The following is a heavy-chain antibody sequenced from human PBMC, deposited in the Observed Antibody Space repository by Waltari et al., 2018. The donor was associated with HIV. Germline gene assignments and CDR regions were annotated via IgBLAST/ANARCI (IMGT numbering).Heavy chain of an antibody. CDR1: GITFSVNG. CDR3: AREDHSRGGFDY. V-gene: IGHV3-33*01. Sequence: QVRLVESGGGVVQPGKSLRLSCVVSGITFSVNGMQWVRQAPGKGRGCVAVIWHDGKNKYYADAVKGRFTISRDNSKNTLYLQMRSLRVDDTAVYYCAREDHSRGGFDYWGQGTLVSVSS. CDR2: IWHDGKNK. J-gene: IGHJ4*02. D-gene: IGHD4-4*01.